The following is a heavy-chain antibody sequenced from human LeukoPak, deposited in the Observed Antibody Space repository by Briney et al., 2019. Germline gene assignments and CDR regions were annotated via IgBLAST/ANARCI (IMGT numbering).Heavy chain of an antibody. CDR3: ATLIAAAGRVYFDY. Sequence: ASVKVSCKVSGYTLTELSTHWVRQAPGKGLEWMGGFDPEDGETIYAQKFQGRVTMTEDTSTDTAYMELSSLRSEDTAVYYCATLIAAAGRVYFDYWGQGTLVTVSS. V-gene: IGHV1-24*01. CDR2: FDPEDGET. D-gene: IGHD6-13*01. CDR1: GYTLTELS. J-gene: IGHJ4*02.